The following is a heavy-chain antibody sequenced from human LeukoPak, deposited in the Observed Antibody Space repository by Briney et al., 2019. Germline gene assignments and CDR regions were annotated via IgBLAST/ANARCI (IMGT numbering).Heavy chain of an antibody. D-gene: IGHD2-21*02. CDR2: ITGSGAST. CDR3: AKDQVMCSDCCSRPIDY. V-gene: IGHV3-23*01. CDR1: GLTFSSYG. J-gene: IGHJ4*02. Sequence: GGTLRLSCAASGLTFSSYGMNWVRQAPGKGLEWVSGITGSGASTYYADSVKGRFTISRDTSKNTLYLQMNTLRAEDTAIYYCAKDQVMCSDCCSRPIDYWGQGTLVTVSS.